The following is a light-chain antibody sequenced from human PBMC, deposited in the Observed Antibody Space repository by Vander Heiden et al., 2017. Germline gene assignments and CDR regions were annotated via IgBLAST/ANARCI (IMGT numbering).Light chain of an antibody. CDR1: KSARSSY. J-gene: IGKJ4*01. Sequence: DIVLTHAPGTLALFPGERATLSCGASKSARSSYLAWYQQKSGQAPRLLIYRASSRAIRTPDRFSHCESGTDFPLTMTSLERKNFTVYFSQVYCSSPQTFGGGTKVXIK. CDR3: QVYCSSPQT. V-gene: IGKV3-20*01. CDR2: RAS.